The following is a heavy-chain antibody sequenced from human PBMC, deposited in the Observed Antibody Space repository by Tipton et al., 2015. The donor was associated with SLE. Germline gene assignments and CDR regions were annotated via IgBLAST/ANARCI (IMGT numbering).Heavy chain of an antibody. CDR3: AGGLLVVPAAIGGWFDT. Sequence: TLSLTCTVSGVSISSGGYYWSWIRQHPGKGLEWIGYIYYSGSTYYNPSLKSRVTISVDTSKNQFSLKLSSVTAADTAVYYCAGGLLVVPAAIGGWFDTWGQRTLVTVSS. J-gene: IGHJ5*02. CDR1: GVSISSGGYY. CDR2: IYYSGST. D-gene: IGHD2-2*02. V-gene: IGHV4-31*03.